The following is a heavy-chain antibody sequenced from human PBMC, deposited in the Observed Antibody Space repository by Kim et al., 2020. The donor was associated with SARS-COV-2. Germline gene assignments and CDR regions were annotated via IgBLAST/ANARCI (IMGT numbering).Heavy chain of an antibody. Sequence: SETLSLTCTVSGGSITSSGYYWTWIRQFKGRGPDWIGYIYDSGGPHYTLSIRSRVTISVDTSKNQFSLHLNSVADAGTAVYYCAREPSSLGFDIWGHGTMVMVSS. J-gene: IGHJ3*02. V-gene: IGHV4-31*03. CDR2: IYDSGGP. CDR1: GGSITSSGYY. CDR3: AREPSSLGFDI.